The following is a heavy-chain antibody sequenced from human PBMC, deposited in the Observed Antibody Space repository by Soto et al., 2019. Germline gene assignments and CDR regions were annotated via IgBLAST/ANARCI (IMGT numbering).Heavy chain of an antibody. J-gene: IGHJ5*02. CDR2: INPAGTIT. D-gene: IGHD3-16*01. V-gene: IGHV3-74*01. CDR3: TSDTFGLRDT. Sequence: MQMVESGGGSVQPGGSLRLSCAASGFPFSHYWMHWVRQTPGKGLVWVSRINPAGTITNYADSVEGRFTISRDNADSALFLQMNSLGAEDTSIYYCTSDTFGLRDTGGQGTLVTVSS. CDR1: GFPFSHYW.